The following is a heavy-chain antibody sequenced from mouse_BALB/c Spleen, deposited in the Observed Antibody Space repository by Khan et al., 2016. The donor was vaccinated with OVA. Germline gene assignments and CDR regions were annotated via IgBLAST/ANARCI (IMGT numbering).Heavy chain of an antibody. CDR3: TRDRIDY. V-gene: IGHV1-7*01. CDR1: GYTFTTYW. Sequence: VQLQQSGAELAKPGASVKMSCKASGYTFTTYWMHWVKQRPGQGLEWIGYINPTSGYTDYHERFKDKAKLSADKSSSTAYMQRSSLTSEDSAVYYCTRDRIDYWGQGTTLTVSS. J-gene: IGHJ2*01. CDR2: INPTSGYT.